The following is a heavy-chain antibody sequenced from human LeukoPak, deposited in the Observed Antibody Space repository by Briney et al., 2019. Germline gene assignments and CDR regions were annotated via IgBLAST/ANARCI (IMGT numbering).Heavy chain of an antibody. Sequence: SVKVSCKASGGTFSSYTISWVRQAPGQGVEWMGRITPILGIANYAQKFQGRVTITADKSTSTAYMELSSLRSEDTAVYYCATRYSSGWYYFDYWGQGTLVTVSS. CDR2: ITPILGIA. CDR1: GGTFSSYT. CDR3: ATRYSSGWYYFDY. V-gene: IGHV1-69*02. J-gene: IGHJ4*02. D-gene: IGHD6-19*01.